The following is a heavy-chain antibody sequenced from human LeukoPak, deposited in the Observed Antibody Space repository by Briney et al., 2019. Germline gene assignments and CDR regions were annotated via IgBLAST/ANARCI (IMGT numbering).Heavy chain of an antibody. D-gene: IGHD2-21*02. Sequence: GALRLPCSTPGINFWAHLINWVRPAPGAGLELVANINPDGSGTFYVGSVKGRFTISRDNAKNSLYLHMNSLRAEDTAIYYCARDPDYGDPGPFFDYWGQGALVTVSS. V-gene: IGHV3-7*03. J-gene: IGHJ4*02. CDR1: GINFWAHL. CDR3: ARDPDYGDPGPFFDY. CDR2: INPDGSGT.